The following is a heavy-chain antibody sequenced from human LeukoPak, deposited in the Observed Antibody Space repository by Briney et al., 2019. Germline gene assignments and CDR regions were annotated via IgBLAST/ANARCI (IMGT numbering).Heavy chain of an antibody. CDR2: ISSSSSTI. CDR3: AKGQRGSGGFDY. V-gene: IGHV3-48*01. CDR1: GFTFSSYS. D-gene: IGHD3-10*01. J-gene: IGHJ4*02. Sequence: GGSLRLSCAASGFTFSSYSINWVRQAPGKGLEWVSYISSSSSTIYYADSVKGRFTISRDNSKNTLYLQMNSLRAEDTAVYYCAKGQRGSGGFDYWGQGTLVTVSS.